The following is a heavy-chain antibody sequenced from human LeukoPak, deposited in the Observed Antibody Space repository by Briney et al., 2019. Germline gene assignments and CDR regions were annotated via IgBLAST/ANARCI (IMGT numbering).Heavy chain of an antibody. CDR1: GYTFTGYY. CDR3: ARGAVFDY. Sequence: GASVKVSCKASGYTFTGYYIHWVRQAPGQGLQWMGWINPNSGGTNFAQKFQGRVTMTRDTSISTAYMELSSLTSDDTAVYYCARGAVFDYWGQGTLVTVSS. V-gene: IGHV1-2*02. CDR2: INPNSGGT. J-gene: IGHJ4*02.